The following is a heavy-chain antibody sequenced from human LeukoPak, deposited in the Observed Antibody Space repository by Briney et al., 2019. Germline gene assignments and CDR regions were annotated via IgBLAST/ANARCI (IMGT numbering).Heavy chain of an antibody. J-gene: IGHJ4*02. CDR3: ARTSGSPAYYFDY. D-gene: IGHD3-10*01. Sequence: ASVKVSCKASGGTFSSYAISWVRQAPGQGLEWMGIINPSGGSTSYAQKFQGRVTMTRDTSTSTVYMELSSLRSEDTAVYYCARTSGSPAYYFDYWGQGTLVTVSS. CDR1: GGTFSSYA. CDR2: INPSGGST. V-gene: IGHV1-46*01.